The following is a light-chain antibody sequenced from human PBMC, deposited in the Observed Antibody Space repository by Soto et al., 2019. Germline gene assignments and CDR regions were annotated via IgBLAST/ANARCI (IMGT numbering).Light chain of an antibody. J-gene: IGLJ3*02. CDR2: EVN. V-gene: IGLV2-23*02. CDR1: SSDLESYNL. Sequence: QSALTQPASVSGSPGQSITISCSGISSDLESYNLVSWYQQHPGKAPKLMIYEVNKRPSGVSSRFSGSKSGNTASLTISGLQAEDEADYFCCSYVSNWGVGGGTK. CDR3: CSYVSNWG.